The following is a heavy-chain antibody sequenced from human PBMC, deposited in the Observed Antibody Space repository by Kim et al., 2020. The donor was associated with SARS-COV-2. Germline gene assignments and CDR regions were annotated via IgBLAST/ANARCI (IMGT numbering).Heavy chain of an antibody. J-gene: IGHJ3*01. CDR2: VKQDESLE. Sequence: GGSLRLSCTASGFTFSRYWMSWVRQAPGKGLEWVATVKQDESLEYYVDSVKGRFSISRDNAKNSLSLQMNSLRSEDTAVYYCARDREPSEGFWGYHAFD. CDR1: GFTFSRYW. D-gene: IGHD7-27*01. CDR3: ARDREPSEGFWGYHAFD. V-gene: IGHV3-7*01.